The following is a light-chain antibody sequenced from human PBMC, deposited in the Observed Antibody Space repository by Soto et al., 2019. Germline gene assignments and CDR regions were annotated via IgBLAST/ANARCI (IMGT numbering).Light chain of an antibody. CDR2: DAS. Sequence: ELVLTQSPATLLLSQGERATLSGRASQSVSSYLAWYQQKPGQAPRLLIYDASNRATGIPARFSGSGSGTDFTLTISSLGPEDFAVYYCQQRSNWWTFGQGTKVDIK. CDR1: QSVSSY. J-gene: IGKJ1*01. V-gene: IGKV3-11*01. CDR3: QQRSNWWT.